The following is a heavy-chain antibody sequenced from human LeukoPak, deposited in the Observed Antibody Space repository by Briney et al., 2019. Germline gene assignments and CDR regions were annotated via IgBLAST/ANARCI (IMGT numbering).Heavy chain of an antibody. CDR2: IYYSGNT. Sequence: SETLSLTCTVSDGSISTYYWSWIRQPPGKRLEWIGYIYYSGNTNYNPSLRSRVTISVDTSKNHFSLNLSSVSAADTAVYYCARVRQTPYGDYGYFDCWGQGTLVTVSS. CDR1: DGSISTYY. CDR3: ARVRQTPYGDYGYFDC. J-gene: IGHJ4*02. V-gene: IGHV4-59*01. D-gene: IGHD4-17*01.